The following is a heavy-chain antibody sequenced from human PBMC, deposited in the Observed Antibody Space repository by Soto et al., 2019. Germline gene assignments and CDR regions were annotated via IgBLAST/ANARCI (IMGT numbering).Heavy chain of an antibody. CDR1: GGSISSYY. V-gene: IGHV4-59*08. CDR3: AIRYGSCFDY. J-gene: IGHJ4*02. CDR2: IYYSGST. Sequence: QVQLQESGPGLVKPSETQSLTCTVSGGSISSYYWSWIRQPPGKGLEWIGYIYYSGSTNYNPSLKSRVTISVDTSKNQFSLKLSSVTAADTAVYYCAIRYGSCFDYWGQGTLVTVSS. D-gene: IGHD5-18*01.